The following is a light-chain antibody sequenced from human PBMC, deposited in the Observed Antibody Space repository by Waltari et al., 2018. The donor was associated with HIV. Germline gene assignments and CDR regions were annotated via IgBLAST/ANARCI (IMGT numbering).Light chain of an antibody. CDR2: RNS. J-gene: IGLJ3*02. CDR3: ASWDDTLGGHWV. V-gene: IGLV1-47*01. Sequence: QSVLSQPPSASGAPRQSVSISCSGTYSNVGNHYVYWYQQLPATAPRLLVFRNSQRPPGVSDGISGSKSCTSAYLVISGLRSDHEATYYCASWDDTLGGHWVFGGGTKLTVL. CDR1: YSNVGNHY.